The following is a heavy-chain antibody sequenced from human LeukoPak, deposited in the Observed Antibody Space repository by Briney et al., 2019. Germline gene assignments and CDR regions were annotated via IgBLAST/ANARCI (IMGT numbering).Heavy chain of an antibody. CDR1: GGSISSYY. D-gene: IGHD3-22*01. Sequence: SETLSLTCTVSGGSISSYYWSWIRQPPGKGLEWIGYIYYSGSTNYNPSLKSRVTISVDTSKNQFSLKLSSVTAADTAVYYCAPLPYYYDSSGYYLGAVWGQGTLVTVSS. CDR2: IYYSGST. V-gene: IGHV4-59*08. CDR3: APLPYYYDSSGYYLGAV. J-gene: IGHJ4*02.